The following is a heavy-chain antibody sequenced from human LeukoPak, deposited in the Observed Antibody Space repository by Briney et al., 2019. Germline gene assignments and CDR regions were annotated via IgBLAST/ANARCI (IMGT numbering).Heavy chain of an antibody. J-gene: IGHJ6*02. D-gene: IGHD2-21*01. CDR2: IYTGGIT. CDR1: GFTVSSTY. Sequence: GGSLRLSCAASGFTVSSTYMTWVRQAPGKGLEWVAVIYTGGITYYADFLKGRFTISRDSSKNTLYLQMNRLSAEDTAVYYCVRALRGVSYYGMDVWGQGTTVTVSS. CDR3: VRALRGVSYYGMDV. V-gene: IGHV3-53*01.